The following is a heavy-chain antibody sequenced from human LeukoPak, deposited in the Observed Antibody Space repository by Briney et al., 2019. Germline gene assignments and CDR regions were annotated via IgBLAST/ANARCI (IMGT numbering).Heavy chain of an antibody. CDR1: GFTFTSHW. CDR3: ARDRSTTVSNTLGYFDY. Sequence: GGSLRLSCAASGFTFTSHWMSWVRQAPGKGLEWVANIKQDGSEKYYVDSVKGRLTFSRDNAKNSLYLQMNSLRAEDTAVYYCARDRSTTVSNTLGYFDYWGQGTLVTVSS. CDR2: IKQDGSEK. D-gene: IGHD2/OR15-2a*01. V-gene: IGHV3-7*03. J-gene: IGHJ4*02.